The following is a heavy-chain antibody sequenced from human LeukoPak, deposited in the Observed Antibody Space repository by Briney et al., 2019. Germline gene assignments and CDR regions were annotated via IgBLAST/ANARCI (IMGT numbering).Heavy chain of an antibody. CDR3: ARRGGKNYGDYLLYYYHMDV. CDR2: ISAYNGDT. CDR1: GYTFSTYG. Sequence: ASVKVSCKASGYTFSTYGISWVRQAPGQGLEWMGWISAYNGDTHYAQNFQGRVTMTTDTSKSTAYMELRSLRSDDTAMYYCARRGGKNYGDYLLYYYHMDVWGKGTTVTVSS. V-gene: IGHV1-18*01. D-gene: IGHD4-17*01. J-gene: IGHJ6*03.